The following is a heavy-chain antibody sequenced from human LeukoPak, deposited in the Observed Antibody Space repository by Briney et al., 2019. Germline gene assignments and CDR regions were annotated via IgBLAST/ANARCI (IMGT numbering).Heavy chain of an antibody. V-gene: IGHV4-38-2*02. J-gene: IGHJ4*02. CDR3: ARAPPIDSSGSFDY. CDR2: IYHSGST. D-gene: IGHD6-19*01. CDR1: GYSISSGYY. Sequence: PSETLSLTCTGSGYSISSGYYWGWIRQPPGKGLEWIGSIYHSGSTYYNPSLKSRVTISVDTSKNQFSLKLSSVTAADTAVYYCARAPPIDSSGSFDYWGQGTLVTVSS.